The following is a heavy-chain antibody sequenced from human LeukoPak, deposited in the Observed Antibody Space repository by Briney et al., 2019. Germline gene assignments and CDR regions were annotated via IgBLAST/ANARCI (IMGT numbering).Heavy chain of an antibody. V-gene: IGHV3-21*01. CDR2: ISSRSSYI. CDR3: ARGVVATSEAYFDY. D-gene: IGHD5-12*01. J-gene: IGHJ4*02. CDR1: RFAFSTYS. Sequence: GGSLRLSCAASRFAFSTYSMNWVRQAPGKGLEWVSSISSRSSYIYYADSVKGRFTISRDNVKNSLYLQMNSLRAEDTAVYYCARGVVATSEAYFDYWGQGTLVTVSS.